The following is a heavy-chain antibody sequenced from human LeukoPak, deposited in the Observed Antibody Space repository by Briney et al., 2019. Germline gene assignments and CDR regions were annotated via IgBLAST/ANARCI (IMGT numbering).Heavy chain of an antibody. J-gene: IGHJ6*02. D-gene: IGHD2-2*01. CDR2: ISSSGSTI. CDR1: GFTFSSYE. Sequence: GGSLRLSCAASGFTFSSYEMNWVRQAPGKGLEWVSYISSSGSTIYYADSVKGRFTISRDNAKNSLYLQMNSLRAEDTAVYYCASDGLYCSSTSCYAVPGYGMDVWGQGTTVTVSS. V-gene: IGHV3-48*03. CDR3: ASDGLYCSSTSCYAVPGYGMDV.